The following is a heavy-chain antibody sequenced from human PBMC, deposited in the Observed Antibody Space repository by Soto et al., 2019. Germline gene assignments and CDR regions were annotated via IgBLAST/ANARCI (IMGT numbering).Heavy chain of an antibody. CDR2: IIPIFGDT. Sequence: SVKVSCKASGGTFSSYAISWVRQAPGQGVEWMGGIIPIFGDTKYAPKFQGRVTITRDTSASTAYMELSNLRSDESAVYYCTRAPRIIGHITSLGEASPGILEYWGQGTPVTVSS. CDR3: TRAPRIIGHITSLGEASPGILEY. J-gene: IGHJ4*02. CDR1: GGTFSSYA. V-gene: IGHV1-69*05. D-gene: IGHD1-1*01.